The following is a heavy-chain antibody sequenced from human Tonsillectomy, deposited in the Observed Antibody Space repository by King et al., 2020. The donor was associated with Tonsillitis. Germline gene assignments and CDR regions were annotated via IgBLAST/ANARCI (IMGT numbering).Heavy chain of an antibody. D-gene: IGHD3-10*01. CDR3: AREKSSSGLYYYGMDV. V-gene: IGHV3-48*03. CDR2: ITSSGSKI. J-gene: IGHJ6*02. CDR1: GFTFSSYE. Sequence: VQLVESGGGLVQPGVSLKLSCAASGFTFSSYEMNWVRQAPGKGLEWVSYITSSGSKIYYADSVKGRFTISRDNAKNTLSLQMNSLRAEDTAVYYCAREKSSSGLYYYGMDVWGQGPTVTVSS.